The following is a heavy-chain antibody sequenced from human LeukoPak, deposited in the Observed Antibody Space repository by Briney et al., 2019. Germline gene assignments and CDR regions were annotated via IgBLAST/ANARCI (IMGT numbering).Heavy chain of an antibody. CDR3: ATSSYDTPGAFDY. CDR1: GYTLTELS. J-gene: IGHJ4*02. CDR2: INPNGGGI. V-gene: IGHV1-2*06. D-gene: IGHD3-22*01. Sequence: GASVKVSRKVSGYTLTELSMHWVRQAPGQGLEWMGRINPNGGGINFAQKFQGRVTMTRDTSISTAYMELSSLRSEDTAVYYCATSSYDTPGAFDYWGQGTLVTVSS.